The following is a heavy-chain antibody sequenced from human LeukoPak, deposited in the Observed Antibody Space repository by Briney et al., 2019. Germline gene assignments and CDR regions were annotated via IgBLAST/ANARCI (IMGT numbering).Heavy chain of an antibody. J-gene: IGHJ3*02. Sequence: ASVKVSCKASGYTFTSYGISWVRQAPGQGLEWMGWISAYNGNTNYAQKLQGRVTMTTDTSTSTAYMELRSVRSDDTAVYYCARDQYYYDSSGYHDAFDIWGQGTMVTVSS. CDR1: GYTFTSYG. V-gene: IGHV1-18*01. D-gene: IGHD3-22*01. CDR2: ISAYNGNT. CDR3: ARDQYYYDSSGYHDAFDI.